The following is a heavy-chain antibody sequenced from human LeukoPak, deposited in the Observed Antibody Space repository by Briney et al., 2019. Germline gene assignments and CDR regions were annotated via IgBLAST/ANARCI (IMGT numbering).Heavy chain of an antibody. Sequence: PGGSLRLSCAASGFTFSSYAMTWVRQAPGKGLEWVSAISGSGGSTYYADSVKSRITISRDNSKNTLYLQMNSLRAEDTAVYYCAKDWYYYGSGTYIPSNWGQGTLVTVSS. J-gene: IGHJ4*02. CDR1: GFTFSSYA. D-gene: IGHD3-10*01. V-gene: IGHV3-23*01. CDR3: AKDWYYYGSGTYIPSN. CDR2: ISGSGGST.